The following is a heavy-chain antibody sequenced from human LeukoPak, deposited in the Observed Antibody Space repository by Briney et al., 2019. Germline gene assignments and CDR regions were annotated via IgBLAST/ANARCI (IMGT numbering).Heavy chain of an antibody. CDR3: ARRAYDWYFDL. J-gene: IGHJ2*01. Sequence: PSETLSLTCTVSGYTISSGYYWGWIRQPPGKGLEWIGSIYQSGSTYYNPSLKSRVTISVDTSKSQFSLKLTSVTAADTAVYYCARRAYDWYFDLWGRGTLVTVSS. V-gene: IGHV4-38-2*02. CDR2: IYQSGST. CDR1: GYTISSGYY. D-gene: IGHD5-12*01.